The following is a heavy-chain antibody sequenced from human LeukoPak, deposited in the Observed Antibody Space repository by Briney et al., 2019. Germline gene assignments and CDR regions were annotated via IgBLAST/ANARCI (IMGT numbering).Heavy chain of an antibody. Sequence: RASETLSLTCTVSGGSISSSSYYWGWIRQPPGKGLEWIGYIYYSGSTNYNPSLKSRVTISVDTSKNQFSLKLSSVTAADTAVYYCAREDYDFWSAYFDYWGQGTLVTVSS. J-gene: IGHJ4*02. CDR3: AREDYDFWSAYFDY. CDR2: IYYSGST. D-gene: IGHD3-3*01. V-gene: IGHV4-61*01. CDR1: GGSISSSSYY.